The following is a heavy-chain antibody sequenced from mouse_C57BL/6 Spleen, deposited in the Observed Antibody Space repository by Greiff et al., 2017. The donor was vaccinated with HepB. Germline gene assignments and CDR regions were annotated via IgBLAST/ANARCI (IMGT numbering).Heavy chain of an antibody. J-gene: IGHJ3*01. CDR2: INPNNGGT. D-gene: IGHD4-1*01. CDR3: ARSKNLKAGTGFAY. V-gene: IGHV1-18*01. Sequence: EVQLQQSGPELVKPGASVKIPCKASGYTFTDYNMDWVKQSHGKSLEWIGDINPNNGGTIYNQKFKGKATLTVDKSSSTAYMELRSLTSEDTAVYYCARSKNLKAGTGFAYWGQGTLVTVSA. CDR1: GYTFTDYN.